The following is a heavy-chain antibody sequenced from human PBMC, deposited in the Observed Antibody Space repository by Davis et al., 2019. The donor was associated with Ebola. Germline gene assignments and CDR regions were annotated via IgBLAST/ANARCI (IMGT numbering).Heavy chain of an antibody. J-gene: IGHJ4*02. CDR3: AKQRGVGAIDYDY. CDR2: ISSGGGAP. Sequence: GSLRLSCAASGFTFSTYAMGWVRQAPGKGLEWVSDISSGGGAPYYADSVKGRFTTFRDNPKNTLYLQMNSLRADETAVYYCAKQRGVGAIDYDYWGRGTVVTVSS. D-gene: IGHD1-26*01. CDR1: GFTFSTYA. V-gene: IGHV3-23*01.